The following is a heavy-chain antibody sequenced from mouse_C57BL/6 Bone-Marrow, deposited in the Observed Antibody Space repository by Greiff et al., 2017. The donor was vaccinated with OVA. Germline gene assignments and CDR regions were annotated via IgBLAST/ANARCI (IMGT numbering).Heavy chain of an antibody. J-gene: IGHJ4*01. D-gene: IGHD2-3*01. CDR2: IDPSDSYT. Sequence: QVQLQQPGAELVMPGASVKLSCKASGYTFTSYWMHWVKQRPGHGLAWIGEIDPSDSYTNYNQKFKGKSTLTVDKSSSTAYMQLSCLTSEDSAVYDCAILIYDSYYGAMDYWGQGTSVTVSS. CDR1: GYTFTSYW. CDR3: AILIYDSYYGAMDY. V-gene: IGHV1-69*01.